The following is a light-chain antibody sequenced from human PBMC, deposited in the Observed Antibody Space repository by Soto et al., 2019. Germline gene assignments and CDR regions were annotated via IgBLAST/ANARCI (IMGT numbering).Light chain of an antibody. CDR3: QKYNSAPLT. CDR2: AAS. V-gene: IGKV3-20*01. CDR1: QSVTVNS. J-gene: IGKJ4*01. Sequence: EILLTQSPSTLSLSPGEGVTLSCRASQSVTVNSLAWYQQKPGQAPRLLIYAASNRATGIPARFSGSGSGTDFTLTISSLQPEDVAAYYCQKYNSAPLTFGGGTKVDIK.